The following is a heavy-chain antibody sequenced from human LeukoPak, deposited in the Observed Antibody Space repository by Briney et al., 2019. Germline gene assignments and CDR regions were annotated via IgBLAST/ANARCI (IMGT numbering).Heavy chain of an antibody. J-gene: IGHJ3*01. CDR3: ASLSSGAAFDV. Sequence: SETLSLTCTVSGAYISNYYWTWVRQPAAQGLEWIGRLHASGSTIYNPSLKSRVTMSLDTSKDQFSLTLTSVTAADSAVYYCASLSSGAAFDVWGQGTVVTVSS. CDR2: LHASGST. CDR1: GAYISNYY. D-gene: IGHD3-22*01. V-gene: IGHV4-4*07.